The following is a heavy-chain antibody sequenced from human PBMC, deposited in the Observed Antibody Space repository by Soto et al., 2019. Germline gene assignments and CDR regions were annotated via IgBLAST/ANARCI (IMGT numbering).Heavy chain of an antibody. CDR1: GGSISSYY. J-gene: IGHJ3*02. D-gene: IGHD5-12*01. CDR2: IYYSGGT. V-gene: IGHV4-59*01. Sequence: SETLSLTCTVSGGSISSYYWSWIRPPPGKGLEWIGYIYYSGGTNYNPSLKSRVTISVDTSKNQFSLKLSSVTAADTAVYYCARAGGYRDGYNKDAFDIWGQGTMVTVS. CDR3: ARAGGYRDGYNKDAFDI.